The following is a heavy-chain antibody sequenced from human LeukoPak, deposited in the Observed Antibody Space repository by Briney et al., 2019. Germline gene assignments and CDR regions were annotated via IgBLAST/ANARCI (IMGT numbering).Heavy chain of an antibody. Sequence: SETLSLTCTVSGGFITTYYWSWIRQPPGRGLEWIGYIYYTGSTNYNPSLKSRVTISVDTSKNQFSLKLSSVTAADTAVYYCARSLYYDILTGYPNMGYYYMDVWGKGTTVTVSS. V-gene: IGHV4-59*01. D-gene: IGHD3-9*01. CDR3: ARSLYYDILTGYPNMGYYYMDV. CDR2: IYYTGST. J-gene: IGHJ6*03. CDR1: GGFITTYY.